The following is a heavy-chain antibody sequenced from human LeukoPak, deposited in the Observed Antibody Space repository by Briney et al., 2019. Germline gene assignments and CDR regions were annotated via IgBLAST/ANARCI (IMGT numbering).Heavy chain of an antibody. CDR3: AARKVRGVWFYLDY. CDR1: GFTVSAYA. Sequence: GGSLRLSCAASGFTVSAYAMAWVRQAPGKGLEWVSTIYDDNTYYADSVKGRFAISTDNSENTLYLQMNSLRVEDTAVYFCAARKVRGVWFYLDYWGQGTLVTVSS. CDR2: IYDDNT. D-gene: IGHD3-10*01. V-gene: IGHV3-23*01. J-gene: IGHJ4*02.